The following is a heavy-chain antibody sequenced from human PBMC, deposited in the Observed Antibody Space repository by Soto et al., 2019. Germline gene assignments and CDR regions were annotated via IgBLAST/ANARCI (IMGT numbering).Heavy chain of an antibody. D-gene: IGHD6-13*01. J-gene: IGHJ6*02. V-gene: IGHV5-51*01. Sequence: GESLKISCKGSGYRFTSYCIAWVRQMPGKGLEWMGIIYPGDSNTRYSPSFQGQVTISADKSISTAYLQWSSLKASDTAIYYCARLGIAAAGIPYHYYGMDVWGQGTTVTVSS. CDR2: IYPGDSNT. CDR3: ARLGIAAAGIPYHYYGMDV. CDR1: GYRFTSYC.